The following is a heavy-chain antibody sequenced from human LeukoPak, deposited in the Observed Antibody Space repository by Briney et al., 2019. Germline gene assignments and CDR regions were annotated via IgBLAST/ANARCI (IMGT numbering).Heavy chain of an antibody. J-gene: IGHJ4*02. D-gene: IGHD6-25*01. V-gene: IGHV4-59*08. Sequence: SETLSLTCTVSGGSISGYYWSWIRQPPGKGLEWVAYIHYGGSTKYTPSLKSRVTISVDTPKNQFSLKLTSVTAADTAVYYCTRHESGWPHYFDYWGQGTLVTVSS. CDR3: TRHESGWPHYFDY. CDR1: GGSISGYY. CDR2: IHYGGST.